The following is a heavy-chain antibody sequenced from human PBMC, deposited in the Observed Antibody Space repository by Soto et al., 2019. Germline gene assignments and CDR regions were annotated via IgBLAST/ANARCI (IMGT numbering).Heavy chain of an antibody. CDR2: IYYSGST. Sequence: SETLSLTCTVSGGSISSYYWSWIRQPPGKGLEWIGYIYYSGSTNYNPSLKSRVTISVDTSKNQFSLKLSSVTAADTAVYYCARGEVDSSSLAYYFDYWGQGTLVTVSS. V-gene: IGHV4-59*01. D-gene: IGHD6-6*01. CDR1: GGSISSYY. CDR3: ARGEVDSSSLAYYFDY. J-gene: IGHJ4*02.